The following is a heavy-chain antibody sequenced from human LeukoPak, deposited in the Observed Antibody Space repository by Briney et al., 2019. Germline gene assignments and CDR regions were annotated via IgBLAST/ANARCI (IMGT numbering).Heavy chain of an antibody. CDR2: IYYSGST. D-gene: IGHD3-10*01. Sequence: PSETLPPTCTVSGGSISSSSYYWGWIRQPPGKGLEWIGSIYYSGSTYYNPSLKSRVTISVDTSKNQFSLKLSSVTAADTAVYYCARGHHYYGSGESGFQKGNYNWFDPWGQGTLVTVSS. V-gene: IGHV4-39*07. CDR3: ARGHHYYGSGESGFQKGNYNWFDP. CDR1: GGSISSSSYY. J-gene: IGHJ5*02.